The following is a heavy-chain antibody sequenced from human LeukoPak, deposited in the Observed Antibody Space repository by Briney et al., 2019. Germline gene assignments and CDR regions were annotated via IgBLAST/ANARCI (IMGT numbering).Heavy chain of an antibody. CDR2: INPNSGGT. V-gene: IGHV1-2*02. Sequence: GASVKVSCKASGYTFTCYYMHWVRQAPGQGLEWMGWINPNSGGTNYAQKFQGRVTMTRDTSISTAYMELSRLRSDDTAVYYCARGREVYAEWFDPWGQGTLVTVSS. D-gene: IGHD2-8*01. CDR1: GYTFTCYY. J-gene: IGHJ5*02. CDR3: ARGREVYAEWFDP.